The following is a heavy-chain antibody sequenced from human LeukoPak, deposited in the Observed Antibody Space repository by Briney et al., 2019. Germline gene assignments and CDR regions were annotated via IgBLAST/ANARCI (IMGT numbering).Heavy chain of an antibody. Sequence: SETLSLTCTVSGGSISSYYWSWIRQPAGKGLEWIGRIYTSGSTNYNPSLKSRVTMSVDTSKNQFSLKLSSVTAADTAVYYCARRRCSGGSCSMYNWFDPWGQGTLVTVSS. CDR2: IYTSGST. CDR3: ARRRCSGGSCSMYNWFDP. V-gene: IGHV4-4*07. D-gene: IGHD2-15*01. CDR1: GGSISSYY. J-gene: IGHJ5*02.